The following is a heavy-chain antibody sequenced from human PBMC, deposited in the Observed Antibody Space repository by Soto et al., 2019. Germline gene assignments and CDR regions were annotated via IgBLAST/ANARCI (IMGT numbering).Heavy chain of an antibody. J-gene: IGHJ6*02. CDR1: GGTFSSYA. V-gene: IGHV1-69*13. CDR3: ARAVIRGYYYYGMDV. Sequence: SVKVSCKASGGTFSSYAISWVRQAPGQGLEWIGGIIPIFGTANYAQKFQGRVTITADESTSTAYMELSSLRSEDTAVYYCARAVIRGYYYYGMDVWGQGTTVTVSS. D-gene: IGHD2-21*01. CDR2: IIPIFGTA.